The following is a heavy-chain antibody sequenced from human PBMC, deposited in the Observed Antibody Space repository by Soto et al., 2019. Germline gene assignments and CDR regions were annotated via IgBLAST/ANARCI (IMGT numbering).Heavy chain of an antibody. Sequence: KVSCKARGDALASSALSWARQETGQGLEWMGGIIPIFGTANYAQKFQGRVTITADESTSTAYMELSSLRSEDTAVYYCAIALRGSSWDYYYYGMDVWGQGTTVTVSS. CDR1: GDALASSA. CDR3: AIALRGSSWDYYYYGMDV. D-gene: IGHD6-13*01. J-gene: IGHJ6*02. V-gene: IGHV1-69*01. CDR2: IIPIFGTA.